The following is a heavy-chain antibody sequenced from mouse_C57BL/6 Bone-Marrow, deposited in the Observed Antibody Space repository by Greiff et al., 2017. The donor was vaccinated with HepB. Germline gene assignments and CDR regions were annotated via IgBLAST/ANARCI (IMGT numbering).Heavy chain of an antibody. D-gene: IGHD2-4*01. V-gene: IGHV5-6*01. CDR3: ARHPDYDYDGGY. J-gene: IGHJ4*01. Sequence: EVQLQQSGGDLVKPGGSLKLSCAASGFTFSSYGMSWVRQTPDKRLEWVATISSGGSYTYYPDSVKGRFTISRDNAKNTLYLQMSSLKSEDTAMYYCARHPDYDYDGGYWGQGTSVTVSS. CDR2: ISSGGSYT. CDR1: GFTFSSYG.